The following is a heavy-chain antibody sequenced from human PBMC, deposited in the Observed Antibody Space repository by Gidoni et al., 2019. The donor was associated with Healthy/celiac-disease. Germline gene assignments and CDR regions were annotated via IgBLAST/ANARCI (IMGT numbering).Heavy chain of an antibody. CDR1: GFPFDAYA. CDR3: AQMGGVAVAGKAFDI. V-gene: IGHV3-9*01. J-gene: IGHJ3*02. CDR2: SSCNSGSI. D-gene: IGHD6-19*01. Sequence: EVQLVESGGGLVQPGRSLRLSCAASGFPFDAYARHWFRQAPGKGLEWDSGSSCNSGSIGYADSVKGRFTISGDNAKNSLYLQMNSLRAEDTALYYCAQMGGVAVAGKAFDIWGQGTMVTVSS.